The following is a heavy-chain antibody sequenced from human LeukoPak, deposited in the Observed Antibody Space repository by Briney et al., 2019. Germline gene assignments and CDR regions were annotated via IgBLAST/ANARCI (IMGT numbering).Heavy chain of an antibody. Sequence: GGSLRLSCAASGFTFSTYAMSWVRQAPGKRLEWVSDISGSGGSTYYADSVKGRFTISRDNSKNTLYLQMNSLRAEDTAVYYCAKVPFSVYYDSSGYYYYFDYWGQGTLVTVSS. CDR2: ISGSGGST. J-gene: IGHJ4*02. CDR3: AKVPFSVYYDSSGYYYYFDY. CDR1: GFTFSTYA. D-gene: IGHD3-22*01. V-gene: IGHV3-23*01.